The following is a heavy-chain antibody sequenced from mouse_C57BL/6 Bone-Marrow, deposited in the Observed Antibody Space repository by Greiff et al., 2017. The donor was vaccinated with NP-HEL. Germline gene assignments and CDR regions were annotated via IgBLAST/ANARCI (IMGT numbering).Heavy chain of an antibody. CDR2: IDPNSGGT. Sequence: QVQLQQPGAELVKPGASVKLSCKASGYTFTSYWMHWVKQRPGRGLEWIGRIDPNSGGTKYNEKFKSKATLTVDKPSSTAYMQLSSLTSKDSAVYYCARFEGTTGTEFAYWGQGTLVTVSA. V-gene: IGHV1-72*01. D-gene: IGHD2-14*01. CDR3: ARFEGTTGTEFAY. CDR1: GYTFTSYW. J-gene: IGHJ3*01.